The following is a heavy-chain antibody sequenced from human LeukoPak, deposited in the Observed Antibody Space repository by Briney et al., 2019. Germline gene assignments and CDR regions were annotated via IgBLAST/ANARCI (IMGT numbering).Heavy chain of an antibody. CDR3: ARGIDIVVVPAAMGWFDP. J-gene: IGHJ5*02. Sequence: ASVKVSCKASGYTFTGYYMHWVRQAPGQGLEWMGRINPNSGGTNYAQKFQGRVTMTRDTSISTAYIELSRLRSDDTAVYYCARGIDIVVVPAAMGWFDPWGQGTLVTVSS. CDR2: INPNSGGT. D-gene: IGHD2-2*01. CDR1: GYTFTGYY. V-gene: IGHV1-2*06.